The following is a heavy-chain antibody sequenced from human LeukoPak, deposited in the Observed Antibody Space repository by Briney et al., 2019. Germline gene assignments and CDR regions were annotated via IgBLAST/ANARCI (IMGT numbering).Heavy chain of an antibody. V-gene: IGHV3-23*01. J-gene: IGHJ4*02. CDR1: GSTFSSFA. CDR3: AKVGILEWLLYDDY. D-gene: IGHD3-3*01. Sequence: PGGFLSLSCAASGSTFSSFAMSWARQAPGRGREWVSAISGSGGSTYYADSVKGRFTISRDNSKNTLYLQMNSLRAEDTAVYYCAKVGILEWLLYDDYWGQGTLVTVSS. CDR2: ISGSGGST.